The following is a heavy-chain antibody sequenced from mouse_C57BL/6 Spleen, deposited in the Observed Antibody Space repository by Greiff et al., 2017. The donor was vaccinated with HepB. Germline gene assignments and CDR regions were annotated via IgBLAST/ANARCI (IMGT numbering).Heavy chain of an antibody. V-gene: IGHV8-12*01. CDR2: IYWDDDK. Sequence: QVTLKESGPGILQSSQTLSLTCSFSGFSLSTSGMGVSWIRQPSGKGLEWLAHIYWDDDKRYNPSLKSRLTISKDTSRNQVFLKITSVDTADTATYYCARNMVTLYYYAMDYWGQGTSVTVSS. J-gene: IGHJ4*01. CDR3: ARNMVTLYYYAMDY. CDR1: GFSLSTSGMG. D-gene: IGHD2-1*01.